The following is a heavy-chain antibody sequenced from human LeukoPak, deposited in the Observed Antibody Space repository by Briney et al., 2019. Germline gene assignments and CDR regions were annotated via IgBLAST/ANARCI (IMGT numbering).Heavy chain of an antibody. V-gene: IGHV4-34*01. D-gene: IGHD2-15*01. CDR1: GGSFSGYY. Sequence: PSETLSLTCTVYGGSFSGYYWIWLRQPPGKGLEGIGEINHRGSTNYNPSLKRRVTISLKTSKNQFSLKLSYVTAADTAVYYCARAPTLYCSGGSCYFDYWGQGTLVTVSS. J-gene: IGHJ4*02. CDR3: ARAPTLYCSGGSCYFDY. CDR2: INHRGST.